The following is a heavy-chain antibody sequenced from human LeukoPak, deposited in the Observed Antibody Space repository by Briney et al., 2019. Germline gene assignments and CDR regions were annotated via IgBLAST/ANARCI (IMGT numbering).Heavy chain of an antibody. J-gene: IGHJ4*02. CDR1: GGSLSSGSYY. CDR2: MYTSGST. V-gene: IGHV4-61*02. Sequence: TLSLTCTVSGGSLSSGSYYWSWIRQPAGKGLEWIGRMYTSGSTKYNPSLERRVTISVDTSKNQFSLKLNSVTAADTAVYYCARAADYRWYFDYWGQGTLVTVSS. D-gene: IGHD2-8*02. CDR3: ARAADYRWYFDY.